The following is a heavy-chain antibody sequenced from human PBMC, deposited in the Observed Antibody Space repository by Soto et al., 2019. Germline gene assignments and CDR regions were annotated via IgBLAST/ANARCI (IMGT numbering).Heavy chain of an antibody. D-gene: IGHD3-10*01. V-gene: IGHV1-69*02. CDR1: GDTFNFYS. CDR3: ASTYGSGYRAFDS. J-gene: IGHJ4*02. Sequence: QVQLVQSGAEVKSAGSSVKVSCKASGDTFNFYSINWVRQAPGLGLEWVGRVNPILSMSNYAQRFQGRVTMSADKSTGTVYMELRSLRSEDTAIYYCASTYGSGYRAFDSWGQGAIVTVSS. CDR2: VNPILSMS.